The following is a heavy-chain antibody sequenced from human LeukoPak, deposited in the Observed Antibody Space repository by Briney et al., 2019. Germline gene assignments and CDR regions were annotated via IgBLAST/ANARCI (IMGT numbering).Heavy chain of an antibody. CDR3: AKGNRYDSSGYFLYDAFDM. D-gene: IGHD3-22*01. CDR2: ISWNSGSI. CDR1: GFTFDDYA. J-gene: IGHJ3*02. V-gene: IGHV3-9*01. Sequence: GGSLRLSCAASGFTFDDYAMHWVRQAPGKGLEWVSGISWNSGSIGYAVSVKGRFTISSDNAKNSLYLQMNSLRAEDTALYYCAKGNRYDSSGYFLYDAFDMWGQGTMVTVSS.